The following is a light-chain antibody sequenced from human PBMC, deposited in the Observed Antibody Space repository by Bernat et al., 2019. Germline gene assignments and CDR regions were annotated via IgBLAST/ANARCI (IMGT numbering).Light chain of an antibody. CDR1: QSISSW. CDR3: QQYNGYSRT. V-gene: IGKV1-5*03. Sequence: DIHMTQSPLTLSASVGDRVTISCRASQSISSWLAWYQQKPGQAPKLLIYKASTLESGVPSRFSGSGSGTEFTLTISSLQPEDFGTYYCQQYNGYSRTFGQGTKLEIK. CDR2: KAS. J-gene: IGKJ2*01.